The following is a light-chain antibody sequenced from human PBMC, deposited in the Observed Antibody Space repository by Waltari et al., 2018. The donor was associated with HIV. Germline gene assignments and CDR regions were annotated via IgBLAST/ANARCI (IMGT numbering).Light chain of an antibody. CDR1: QSVSSN. J-gene: IGKJ1*01. CDR3: QQYNNWPPRS. Sequence: EIVMTQSPATLSVSPGERATLSCRASQSVSSNLAWYQQKPGQAPRLLIYVASTRATGIPARFSGSGSGTEFTLTISSLQSEDFGVYYCQQYNNWPPRSFGQGTKVEIK. CDR2: VAS. V-gene: IGKV3-15*01.